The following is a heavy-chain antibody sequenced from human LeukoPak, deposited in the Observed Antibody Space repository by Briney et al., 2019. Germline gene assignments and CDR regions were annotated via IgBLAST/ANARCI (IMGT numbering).Heavy chain of an antibody. CDR3: AREQTSSGSYGDY. J-gene: IGHJ4*02. CDR1: GFSFSNYW. V-gene: IGHV3-7*01. CDR2: IRGDESRK. D-gene: IGHD1-26*01. Sequence: PGGSLRLSCAASGFSFSNYWMTWLRQAPGKGLEWVANIRGDESRKYYLDSVTGRFTISRDNAKNSLYLQMNSLRAEDTAVYYCAREQTSSGSYGDYWGQGTLVTVSS.